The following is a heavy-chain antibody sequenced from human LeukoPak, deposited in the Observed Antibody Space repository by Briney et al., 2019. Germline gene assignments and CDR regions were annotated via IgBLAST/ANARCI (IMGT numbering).Heavy chain of an antibody. CDR3: ARHIPRGNNYFDC. V-gene: IGHV3-7*01. Sequence: GGSLRLSCAASEFSVSSNYMTWVRQAPGKRLEWVANIKEDGSGKYYADSVKGRFTVSRDNAKNSLSLQMNSLGAEDTAVYYCARHIPRGNNYFDCWGQGTLVTVSS. CDR1: EFSVSSNY. CDR2: IKEDGSGK. J-gene: IGHJ4*02. D-gene: IGHD1/OR15-1a*01.